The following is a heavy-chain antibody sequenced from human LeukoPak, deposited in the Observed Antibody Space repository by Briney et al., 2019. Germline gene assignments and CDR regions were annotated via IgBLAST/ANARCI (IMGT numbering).Heavy chain of an antibody. J-gene: IGHJ3*02. V-gene: IGHV3-23*01. CDR1: GRTFSGYA. D-gene: IGHD4-23*01. Sequence: GGALRLFCAASGRTFSGYARNWVRQAPGKGLAWVSRISGSGGSTYYADSVRGRFTVSRDNSRNTMALQMNSLRAQDTGVSYCAGSPTVDAPFDIWGQGTMVTVSS. CDR3: AGSPTVDAPFDI. CDR2: ISGSGGST.